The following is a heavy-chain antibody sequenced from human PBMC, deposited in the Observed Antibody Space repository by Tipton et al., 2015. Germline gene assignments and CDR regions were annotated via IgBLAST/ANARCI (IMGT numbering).Heavy chain of an antibody. CDR1: GFTFSTYA. CDR2: IESDGSIT. CDR3: ARTMRGLWFGD. Sequence: SLRLSCAAPGFTFSTYAMSWVRQTPGKGLEWVSYIESDGSITTYADAVKGRFTISRDNAENTLYLQMNSLRAEDTAVYYCARTMRGLWFGDWGQGTLVTVSS. D-gene: IGHD3-10*01. J-gene: IGHJ4*02. V-gene: IGHV3-74*01.